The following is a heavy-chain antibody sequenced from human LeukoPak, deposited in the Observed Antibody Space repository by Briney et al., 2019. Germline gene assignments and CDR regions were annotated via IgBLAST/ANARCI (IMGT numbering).Heavy chain of an antibody. V-gene: IGHV4-39*01. CDR2: IYYSGDNSGGT. D-gene: IGHD5-18*01. Sequence: PSETLSLTCTVSGGXISSSSYYWGWIRQPPWKGLEWIGSIYYSGDNSGGTYYNPSLKSRVTISVDTSKNQFSLKLSSVTAADTAVYFCARLRGYTDGPPAYWGQGTLVTVSP. CDR1: GGXISSSSYY. J-gene: IGHJ4*02. CDR3: ARLRGYTDGPPAY.